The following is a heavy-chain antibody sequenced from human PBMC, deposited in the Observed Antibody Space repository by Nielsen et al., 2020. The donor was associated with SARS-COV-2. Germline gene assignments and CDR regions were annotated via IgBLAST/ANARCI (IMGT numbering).Heavy chain of an antibody. Sequence: VRQMPGKGLEWMGRIDPSDSYTNYSPSFQGQVTISADKSISTAYLQWSSLKASDTAMYYCARADYCYYYGMDVWGQGTTVTVSS. V-gene: IGHV5-10-1*04. J-gene: IGHJ6*02. CDR3: ARADYCYYYGMDV. CDR2: IDPSDSYT.